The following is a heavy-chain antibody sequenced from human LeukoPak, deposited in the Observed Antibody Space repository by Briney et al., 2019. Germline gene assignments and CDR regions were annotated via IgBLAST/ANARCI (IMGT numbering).Heavy chain of an antibody. CDR1: GYSFSNYA. CDR3: ARALDSLGGLSLPDY. J-gene: IGHJ4*02. CDR2: IHPSTGNP. D-gene: IGHD3-16*02. V-gene: IGHV7-4-1*02. Sequence: ASVKVSSKASGYSFSNYAMNWVRQAPGQGLEFMGWIHPSTGNPAYAQGFSGRFVFSLDASVTTTYLQISDLKAEDTAVYFCARALDSLGGLSLPDYWGQGTLITVSS.